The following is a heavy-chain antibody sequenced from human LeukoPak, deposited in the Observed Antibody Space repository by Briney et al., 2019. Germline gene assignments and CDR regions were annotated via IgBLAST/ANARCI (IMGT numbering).Heavy chain of an antibody. CDR3: ARPSRSGWYSDAFDI. Sequence: GESLKISCKGSGYSFTSYWICWVRQMPGKGLEWMGIIYPGDSDTRYSPSFQGQVTISADKSISTAYLQWSSLKASDTAMYYCARPSRSGWYSDAFDIWGQGTMVTVSS. CDR2: IYPGDSDT. V-gene: IGHV5-51*01. J-gene: IGHJ3*02. D-gene: IGHD6-19*01. CDR1: GYSFTSYW.